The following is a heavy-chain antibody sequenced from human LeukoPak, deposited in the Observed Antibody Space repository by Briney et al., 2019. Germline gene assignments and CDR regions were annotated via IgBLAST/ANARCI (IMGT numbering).Heavy chain of an antibody. Sequence: PGGSLRLSCAASGFTFSSYSMNWVRQAPGKGLEWVSSISSSSSYIYYADSVKGRFTISRDNAKNSLYPQMNSLRAEDTAVYYCARGMATIDGYYYCMDVWGKGTTVTVSS. CDR2: ISSSSSYI. CDR3: ARGMATIDGYYYCMDV. J-gene: IGHJ6*03. D-gene: IGHD5-24*01. CDR1: GFTFSSYS. V-gene: IGHV3-21*01.